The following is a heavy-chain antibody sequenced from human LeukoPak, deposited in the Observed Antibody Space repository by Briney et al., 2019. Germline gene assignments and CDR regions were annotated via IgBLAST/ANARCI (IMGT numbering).Heavy chain of an antibody. D-gene: IGHD6-19*01. CDR2: IDSYGSGT. CDR1: GFTFSSYW. Sequence: GGSLRLSCAASGFTFSSYWMHWVRQAPGKGLVWVSRIDSYGSGTSYADSVKGRCTISRDNSKNTLYLQMNSLRAEDTAVYYCAKDHSSGWPDAFDVWGQGRMVTVSS. V-gene: IGHV3-74*01. J-gene: IGHJ3*01. CDR3: AKDHSSGWPDAFDV.